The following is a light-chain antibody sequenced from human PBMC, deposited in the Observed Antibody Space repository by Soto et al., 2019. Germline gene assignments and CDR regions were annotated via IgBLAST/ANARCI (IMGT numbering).Light chain of an antibody. V-gene: IGKV3-20*01. CDR3: PQDDSWP. Sequence: EVVLSQSPATLSLSPGGSATLSCRASQNVDNYLAWYQQKPGQAPRLLIYGASSRATGIPDRFSGGGSGTDFTLPISRLGPEDFAVYSCPQDDSWPFGQGTKVDNK. CDR2: GAS. J-gene: IGKJ1*01. CDR1: QNVDNY.